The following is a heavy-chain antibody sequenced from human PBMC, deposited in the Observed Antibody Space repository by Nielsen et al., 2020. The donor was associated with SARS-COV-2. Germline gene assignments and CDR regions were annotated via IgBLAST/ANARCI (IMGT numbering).Heavy chain of an antibody. Sequence: GESLKISCAASGFTFSSYAMGWVRQAPGKGLECVSAISGSGASTYYADSAKGRFTISRDNSKNTLYLQMNSLRAEDTAVYYCAMGFLNWGQGTLVTVSS. CDR3: AMGFLN. J-gene: IGHJ4*02. CDR1: GFTFSSYA. D-gene: IGHD3-3*01. V-gene: IGHV3-23*01. CDR2: ISGSGAST.